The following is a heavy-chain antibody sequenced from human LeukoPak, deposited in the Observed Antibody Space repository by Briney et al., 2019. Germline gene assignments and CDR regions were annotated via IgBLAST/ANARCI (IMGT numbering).Heavy chain of an antibody. V-gene: IGHV1-2*02. J-gene: IGHJ6*03. CDR3: ATDHRHAALPYWHYYMDV. CDR1: GFSFTSLY. Sequence: ASVKVSCEASGFSFTSLYIHWVRQAPGQGLEWMGWINARSGDTKYAENFQGRVTMTRDTSMSTVYLELSSLTSDDTATYFCATDHRHAALPYWHYYMDVWGKGTTVAVSS. D-gene: IGHD2-8*02. CDR2: INARSGDT.